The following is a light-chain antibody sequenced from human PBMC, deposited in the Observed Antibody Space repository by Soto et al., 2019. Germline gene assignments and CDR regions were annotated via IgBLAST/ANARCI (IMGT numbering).Light chain of an antibody. V-gene: IGKV1-5*01. CDR3: QQYDNYPLN. CDR1: QSVRSW. CDR2: DAS. J-gene: IGKJ4*01. Sequence: DIQMTQSPATLSASVGDRVTITCRASQSVRSWLAWYQQKPGTAPKLLIFDASRLESGVPSRFSGSASGTEITLTISSLQPDDFATYYCQQYDNYPLNFGGGTKVDIK.